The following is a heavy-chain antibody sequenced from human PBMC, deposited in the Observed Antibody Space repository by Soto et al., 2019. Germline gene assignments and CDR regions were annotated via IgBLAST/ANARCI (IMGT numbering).Heavy chain of an antibody. Sequence: QVQLVESGGGVVQPGRSLRLSCAASGFSFSSYGIHWVRQAPGKGLQWVAVIWFDGSKQYYADSVKGRFTVSRDNSKITLYLQMNSLRAEDTAVYYCARELLYGSGSRDFHYYGMDVWGQGTTVTVSS. CDR2: IWFDGSKQ. V-gene: IGHV3-33*01. D-gene: IGHD3-10*01. CDR1: GFSFSSYG. CDR3: ARELLYGSGSRDFHYYGMDV. J-gene: IGHJ6*02.